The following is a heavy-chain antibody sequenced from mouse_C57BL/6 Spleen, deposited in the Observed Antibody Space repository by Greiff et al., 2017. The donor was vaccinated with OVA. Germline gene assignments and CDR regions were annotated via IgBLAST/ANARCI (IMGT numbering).Heavy chain of an antibody. CDR3: ARSRPYGNCDY. V-gene: IGHV1-69*01. D-gene: IGHD2-1*01. Sequence: QVQLQQPGAELVMPGASVKLPCTASGYTFTSYWMHWVKQRPGQGLAWIGEIDPSDSYTNYNQKFKGKSTLTVDKSTSTAYVQLISLTSEDAAVEYCARSRPYGNCDYWGQGTTLTVSS. CDR1: GYTFTSYW. CDR2: IDPSDSYT. J-gene: IGHJ2*01.